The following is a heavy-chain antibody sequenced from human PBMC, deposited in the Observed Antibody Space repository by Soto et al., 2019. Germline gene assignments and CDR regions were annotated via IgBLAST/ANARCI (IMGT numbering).Heavy chain of an antibody. CDR1: GYTFTSYG. CDR3: ASHYYDSSGYYLSTNYYGMDV. CDR2: ISAYNGNT. Sequence: VASVKVSCKASGYTFTSYGISWVRQAPGQGLEWMGWISAYNGNTNYAQKLQGRVTMTTDTSTSTAYMELRSLRSDDTAVYYCASHYYDSSGYYLSTNYYGMDVWGQGTTVTVSS. V-gene: IGHV1-18*01. D-gene: IGHD3-22*01. J-gene: IGHJ6*02.